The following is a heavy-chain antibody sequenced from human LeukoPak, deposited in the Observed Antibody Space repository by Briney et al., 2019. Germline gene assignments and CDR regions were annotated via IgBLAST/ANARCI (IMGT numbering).Heavy chain of an antibody. Sequence: SQTLSLTCTVSGGSISSGGYYWSWIRQHPGKGLEWIGYIYYSGSTYYNPSLKSRVTISVDTSKNQFSLKLSSVTAADTAVYYCASLYYHDSSGPPGAFDIWGQGTMVTVSS. CDR2: IYYSGST. V-gene: IGHV4-31*03. CDR1: GGSISSGGYY. CDR3: ASLYYHDSSGPPGAFDI. J-gene: IGHJ3*02. D-gene: IGHD3-22*01.